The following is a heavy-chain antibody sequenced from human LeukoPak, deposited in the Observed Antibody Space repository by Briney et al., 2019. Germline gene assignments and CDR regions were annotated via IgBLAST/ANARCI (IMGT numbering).Heavy chain of an antibody. J-gene: IGHJ4*01. V-gene: IGHV3-21*01. CDR3: ARDAYYYDSSGYYDN. CDR2: ISSSSSYI. Sequence: GGSLRLSCAASGFTFSSYSMNWVRQAPGKGLEWVSSISSSSSYIYYADSVKGRFTISRDNAKNSLYLQMNSLRAEDTAVYYCARDAYYYDSSGYYDNWGQGTLVTVSS. CDR1: GFTFSSYS. D-gene: IGHD3-22*01.